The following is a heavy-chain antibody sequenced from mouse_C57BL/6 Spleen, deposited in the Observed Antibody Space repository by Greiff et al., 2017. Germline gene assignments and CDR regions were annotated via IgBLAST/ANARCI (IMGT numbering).Heavy chain of an antibody. J-gene: IGHJ4*01. CDR1: GYIFTSYW. CDR3: ARGDDELYAMDY. V-gene: IGHV1-7*01. Sequence: QVQLQQSGAELAQPGASVKLSCKASGYIFTSYWMHWVNQWRGQGLEWIGYINPSSGYTMSNQKFTDKATLTADKSSRTAYMQLSSLPDEDSAGYCCARGDDELYAMDYWGQGASGTVSS. CDR2: INPSSGYT. D-gene: IGHD2-13*01.